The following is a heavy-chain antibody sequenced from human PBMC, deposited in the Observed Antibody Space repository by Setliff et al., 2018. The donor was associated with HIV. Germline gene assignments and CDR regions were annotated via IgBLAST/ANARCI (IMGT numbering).Heavy chain of an antibody. Sequence: SETLSLTCAVYGGSFSGFYWSWFRQPPGKGLDWIGEINHSGSTNYSPSLKSRVTISIDTSKKQFSLKLNSVTAADTALYYCAIGTPLTSAYSRYYYYYMYVWGKGTTVTVSS. J-gene: IGHJ6*03. CDR3: AIGTPLTSAYSRYYYYYMYV. V-gene: IGHV4-34*01. D-gene: IGHD6-25*01. CDR2: INHSGST. CDR1: GGSFSGFY.